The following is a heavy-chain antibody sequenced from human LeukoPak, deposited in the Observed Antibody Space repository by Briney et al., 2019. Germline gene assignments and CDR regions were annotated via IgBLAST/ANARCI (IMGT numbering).Heavy chain of an antibody. V-gene: IGHV1-69*04. CDR2: IIPILGIA. J-gene: IGHJ6*02. CDR1: GGTFSSYA. CDR3: ASVGGSGSYPDV. Sequence: GSSVKVSCKASGGTFSSYAISWVRQAPGQGLEWMGRIIPILGIANYAQKFQGRVTITADKSTSTAYMELSSLRSEDTAVYYCASVGGSGSYPDVWGQGTTVTVSS. D-gene: IGHD3-10*01.